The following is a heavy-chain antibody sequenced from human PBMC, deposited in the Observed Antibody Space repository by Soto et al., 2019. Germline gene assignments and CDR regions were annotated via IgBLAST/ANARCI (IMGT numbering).Heavy chain of an antibody. CDR3: ASGKTQMTQDRMGFYYYMDV. CDR2: VIPLLDAS. Sequence: QVQLVQSGAEVKKPGSSVKISCTASGDTFNDRTFTVVRRAPGQGLEWMGRVIPLLDASNYAEKFQDRVTITADKSTNTAYMELSGLKSEDSAIYYCASGKTQMTQDRMGFYYYMDVWGKGTTVTVSS. D-gene: IGHD1-26*01. CDR1: GDTFNDRT. V-gene: IGHV1-69*08. J-gene: IGHJ6*03.